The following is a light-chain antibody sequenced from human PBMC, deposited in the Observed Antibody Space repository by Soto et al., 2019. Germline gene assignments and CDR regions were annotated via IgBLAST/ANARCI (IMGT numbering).Light chain of an antibody. J-gene: IGKJ5*01. V-gene: IGKV2-28*01. CDR3: MQALQTPLT. CDR2: LGS. Sequence: IVMTQSPLALPVTPGEPASISCRSSQSLLHSNGYNYLDWYLQKPGQSPQLLIYLGSNRASGVPDRFSGSGSGTDFTLKITRVEAEDVGLYYCMQALQTPLTCGQGTRREIK. CDR1: QSLLHSNGYNY.